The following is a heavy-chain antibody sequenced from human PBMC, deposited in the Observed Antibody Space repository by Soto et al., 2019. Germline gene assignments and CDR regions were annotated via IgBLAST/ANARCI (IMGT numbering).Heavy chain of an antibody. D-gene: IGHD3-3*01. V-gene: IGHV1-69*01. J-gene: IGHJ4*02. Sequence: QVQLVQSGAEVKEPGSSVKVSCTASGGTVSNYPISWVRQAPGQGLEWMGGIIPMFGTPNYALKFQGRGTITADESTSTAYMELSSLRYDDTAVYYCARHARHLEWLQPFDYWGQGALVTVSS. CDR3: ARHARHLEWLQPFDY. CDR1: GGTVSNYP. CDR2: IIPMFGTP.